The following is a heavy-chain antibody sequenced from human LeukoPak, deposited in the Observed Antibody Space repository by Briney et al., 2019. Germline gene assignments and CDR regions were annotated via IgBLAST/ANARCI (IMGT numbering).Heavy chain of an antibody. D-gene: IGHD2-2*02. V-gene: IGHV4-34*01. Sequence: PSETLSLTCAVYGGSFSGYYWSWIRQPPGKGLEWIGEINHSGSTNYNPSLKSRVTISVDTSKNQFSLKLSSVTAADTAVYYCARGTNIVVVPAAIYWFDPWGQGTLVTVSS. CDR2: INHSGST. CDR1: GGSFSGYY. J-gene: IGHJ5*02. CDR3: ARGTNIVVVPAAIYWFDP.